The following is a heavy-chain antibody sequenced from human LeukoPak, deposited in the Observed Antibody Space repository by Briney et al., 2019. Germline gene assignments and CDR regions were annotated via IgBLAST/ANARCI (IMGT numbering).Heavy chain of an antibody. D-gene: IGHD5-24*01. Sequence: PSETLSLTCTVSGGSISSGSYYWSWIRQPAGKGLEWIGRIYTSGSTNYNPSLKSRVTISVDTSKNQFSLKLSSVTAADTAVYYCAILPRPWMARPFDYWGQGTLVTVSS. CDR1: GGSISSGSYY. J-gene: IGHJ4*02. CDR2: IYTSGST. CDR3: AILPRPWMARPFDY. V-gene: IGHV4-61*02.